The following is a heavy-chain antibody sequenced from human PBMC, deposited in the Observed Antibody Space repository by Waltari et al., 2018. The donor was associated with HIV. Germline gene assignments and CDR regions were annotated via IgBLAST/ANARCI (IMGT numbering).Heavy chain of an antibody. CDR1: GYTFTSYD. CDR3: ARGRNMIRGKYYYYYGMDV. CDR2: MNPNSGNT. J-gene: IGHJ6*02. Sequence: QVQLVQSGAEVKKPGASVTVSCKASGYTFTSYDITWVRPATGQGLEWMGWMNPNSGNTGYAQKFQGRVTMTRNTSISTAYMELNSLRSEDTAVYYCARGRNMIRGKYYYYYGMDVWGQGTTVTVSS. V-gene: IGHV1-8*01. D-gene: IGHD3-10*01.